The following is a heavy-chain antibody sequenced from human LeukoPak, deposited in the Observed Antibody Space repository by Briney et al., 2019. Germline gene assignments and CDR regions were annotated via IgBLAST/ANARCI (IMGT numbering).Heavy chain of an antibody. D-gene: IGHD3-3*01. J-gene: IGHJ3*02. V-gene: IGHV4-4*07. CDR2: IYTSGST. Sequence: SETLSLTCTVSGGSISSYYWSWIRQPAGKGLEWIGRIYTSGSTNYNPSLKSRVTMSVDTSKNQFSLKLSSVTAADTAVYYCARVLSITIFGVVINDAFDIWGQGTMVTVSS. CDR3: ARVLSITIFGVVINDAFDI. CDR1: GGSISSYY.